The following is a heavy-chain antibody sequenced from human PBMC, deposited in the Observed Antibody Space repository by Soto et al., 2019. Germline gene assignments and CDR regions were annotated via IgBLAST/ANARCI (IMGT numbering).Heavy chain of an antibody. CDR3: AKTANGWFSAFDI. V-gene: IGHV3-23*01. Sequence: GGSLRLSCAASGFTFSSYAMSWVRQAPGKGLEWVSAISGSGGTTYYADSVKGRFTFPRDNSKNTLYLQMNSLRAEDTAVYYCAKTANGWFSAFDIWGQGTMVTVSS. J-gene: IGHJ3*02. CDR1: GFTFSSYA. D-gene: IGHD6-19*01. CDR2: ISGSGGTT.